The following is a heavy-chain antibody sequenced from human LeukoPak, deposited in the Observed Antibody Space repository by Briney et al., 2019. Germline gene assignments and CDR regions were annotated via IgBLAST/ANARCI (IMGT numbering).Heavy chain of an antibody. V-gene: IGHV4-34*01. CDR1: GGSFSGYY. D-gene: IGHD5-18*01. CDR3: ARGGDTAMND. J-gene: IGHJ4*02. CDR2: INHSGST. Sequence: PSETLSVTCAVYGGSFSGYYWSWIRQPPGKGLEWIGEINHSGSTNYNPSLKSRVTISVDTSKNQFSLKLSSVTAADTAVYYCARGGDTAMNDWGQGTLVTVSS.